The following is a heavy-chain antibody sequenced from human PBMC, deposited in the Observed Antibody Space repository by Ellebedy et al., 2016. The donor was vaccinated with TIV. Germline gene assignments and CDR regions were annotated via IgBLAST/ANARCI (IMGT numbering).Heavy chain of an antibody. D-gene: IGHD5-24*01. V-gene: IGHV3-23*01. CDR3: AKDRRRTWIQLGD. Sequence: GESLKISCAASGFTFSNYAMNWVRHAPGKGLEWVSSISGSGGSTYYADPVKGRFITSRDNSKNTRYLQMNRLRAEDTALYYCAKDRRRTWIQLGDWGQGTLVTISS. CDR2: ISGSGGST. J-gene: IGHJ4*02. CDR1: GFTFSNYA.